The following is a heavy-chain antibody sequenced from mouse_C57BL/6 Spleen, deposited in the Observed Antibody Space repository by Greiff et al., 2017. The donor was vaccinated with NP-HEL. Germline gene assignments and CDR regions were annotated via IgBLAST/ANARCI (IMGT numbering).Heavy chain of an antibody. V-gene: IGHV5-17*01. CDR2: ISSGSSTI. CDR1: GFTFSDYG. Sequence: EVMLVESGGGLVKPGGSLKLSCAASGFTFSDYGMHWVRQAPEKGLEWVAYISSGSSTIYYADTVKGRFTISRDNAKNTLFLQRTSLRSEDTAMYYCARRVTTVVADYFDYWGQGTTLTVSS. J-gene: IGHJ2*01. CDR3: ARRVTTVVADYFDY. D-gene: IGHD1-1*01.